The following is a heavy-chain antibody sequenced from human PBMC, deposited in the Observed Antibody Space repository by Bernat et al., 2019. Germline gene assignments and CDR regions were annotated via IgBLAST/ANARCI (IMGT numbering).Heavy chain of an antibody. CDR1: GFSLRHYG. D-gene: IGHD3-3*01. V-gene: IGHV3-33*01. CDR2: LWHDGSRK. Sequence: QVQVVESGGGVVQPGRSLRLSCAASGFSLRHYGMHWVRQAPGKGLEWVAVLWHDGSRKYYADSVKGRFTVSRDNSEITLYLQMDSLRAEDTAVYYCARDIDTSSHYSNFDPWGQGTLVTASS. J-gene: IGHJ5*02. CDR3: ARDIDTSSHYSNFDP.